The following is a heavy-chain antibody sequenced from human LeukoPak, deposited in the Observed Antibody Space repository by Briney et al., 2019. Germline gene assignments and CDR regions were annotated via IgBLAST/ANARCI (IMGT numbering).Heavy chain of an antibody. CDR2: ISYDGSNK. CDR3: AKDAYSSGWYSDY. D-gene: IGHD6-19*01. Sequence: PGRSLRLSCAASGFTFSSYGMHWGRQAPGKGLEWVAVISYDGSNKYYADSVKGRFTISRDNSKDTLYLQMNSLRAEDTAVYYCAKDAYSSGWYSDYWGQGTLVTVSS. CDR1: GFTFSSYG. J-gene: IGHJ4*02. V-gene: IGHV3-30*18.